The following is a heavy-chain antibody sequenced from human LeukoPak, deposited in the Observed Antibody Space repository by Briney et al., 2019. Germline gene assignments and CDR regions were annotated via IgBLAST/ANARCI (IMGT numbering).Heavy chain of an antibody. J-gene: IGHJ4*02. CDR2: INTDGSYT. CDR1: GFTFSSYW. V-gene: IGHV3-74*01. CDR3: ARGYADTYSSSWYGRFDS. D-gene: IGHD6-13*01. Sequence: GGSLRLSCAASGFTFSSYWMHWVRQAPGKGLVWVSRINTDGSYTSYADSVKGRFTISRDNAKNTLYLQMNSLRAEDTAVYYCARGYADTYSSSWYGRFDSWGQGTLVTVSS.